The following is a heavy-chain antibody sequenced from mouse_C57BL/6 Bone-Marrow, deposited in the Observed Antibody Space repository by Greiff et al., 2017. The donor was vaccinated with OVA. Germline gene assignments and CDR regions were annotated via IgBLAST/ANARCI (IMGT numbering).Heavy chain of an antibody. J-gene: IGHJ2*01. V-gene: IGHV1-64*01. CDR3: ARRGYYGTLDY. CDR2: IHPNSGST. Sequence: QVQLQQPGAELVKPGASVKLSCKASGYTFTSYWMHWVKQRPGQGLEWIGMIHPNSGSTNYNEKFKSKATLTVDKSSSTAYMQLSSLTSEDSAVYYCARRGYYGTLDYWGQGTTLTVSS. D-gene: IGHD1-1*01. CDR1: GYTFTSYW.